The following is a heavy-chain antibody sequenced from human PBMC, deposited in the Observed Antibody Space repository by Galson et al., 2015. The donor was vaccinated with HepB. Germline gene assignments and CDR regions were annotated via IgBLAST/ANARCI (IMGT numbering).Heavy chain of an antibody. CDR2: IYSGGST. V-gene: IGHV3-53*01. Sequence: SLRLSCAASGFTVSSNYMSWVRQAPGKGLEWVSVIYSGGSTYYADSVKGRFTIYRDNSKNTLFLQMDSLRAEDTAVYYCAREGQGELELTFDYWGQGTLVTVSS. J-gene: IGHJ4*02. CDR3: AREGQGELELTFDY. D-gene: IGHD1-7*01. CDR1: GFTVSSNY.